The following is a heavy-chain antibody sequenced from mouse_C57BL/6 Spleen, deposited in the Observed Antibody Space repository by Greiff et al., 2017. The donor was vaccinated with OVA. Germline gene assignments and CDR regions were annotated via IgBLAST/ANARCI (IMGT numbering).Heavy chain of an antibody. CDR2: INPSTGGT. J-gene: IGHJ2*01. CDR1: GYSFTGYY. V-gene: IGHV1-42*01. CDR3: ARRYFDY. Sequence: EVQLQQSGPELVKPGASVKISCKASGYSFTGYYMNWVKQSPEKSLEWIGEINPSTGGTTYNQKFKAKATLTVDKSSSTAYMQLKSLTSEDSAVYYCARRYFDYWGQGTTRTVSS.